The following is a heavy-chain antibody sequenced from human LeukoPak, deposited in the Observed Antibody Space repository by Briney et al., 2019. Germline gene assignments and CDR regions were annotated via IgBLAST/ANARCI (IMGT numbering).Heavy chain of an antibody. CDR1: GFTFSSYG. D-gene: IGHD1-26*01. CDR3: AKASGAMGASRYYFDY. Sequence: GGSLRLSCAASGFTFSSYGMHWVRQAPGKGLEWVAVTSYDGSNKYYADSVKGRFTISRDNSKNTLYLQMNSLRAEDTAVYYCAKASGAMGASRYYFDYWGQGTLVTVSS. CDR2: TSYDGSNK. J-gene: IGHJ4*02. V-gene: IGHV3-30*18.